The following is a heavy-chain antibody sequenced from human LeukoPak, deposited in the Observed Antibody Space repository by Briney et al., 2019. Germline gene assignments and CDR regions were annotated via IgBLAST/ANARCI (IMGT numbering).Heavy chain of an antibody. CDR3: ARTTRSRSAFDI. J-gene: IGHJ3*02. D-gene: IGHD4-17*01. CDR1: GYTFTSYD. V-gene: IGHV1-8*01. Sequence: ASVTVSCKASGYTFTSYDINWVRQATGQGLEWMGWMNPNSGNTGYAQKFQGRVTMTRNTSISTAYMELSSLRSEDTAVYYCARTTRSRSAFDIWGQGTMVTVSS. CDR2: MNPNSGNT.